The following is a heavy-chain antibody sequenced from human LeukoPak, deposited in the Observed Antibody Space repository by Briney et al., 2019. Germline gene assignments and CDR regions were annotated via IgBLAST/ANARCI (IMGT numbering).Heavy chain of an antibody. CDR3: ATVPGDY. J-gene: IGHJ4*02. CDR1: GFTFDDYA. V-gene: IGHV3-9*01. CDR2: ISWNSGSI. Sequence: PGGSLRLSCAASGFTFDDYAMHWVRQAPGKGLEWVSGISWNSGSIGYADSVKGRFTISRDNARNSLYLQMNSLSAEDTAVYYCATVPGDYWGQGTLVTVSS. D-gene: IGHD7-27*01.